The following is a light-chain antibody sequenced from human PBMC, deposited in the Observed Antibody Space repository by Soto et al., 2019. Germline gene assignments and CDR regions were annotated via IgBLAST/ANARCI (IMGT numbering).Light chain of an antibody. J-gene: IGKJ5*01. CDR2: QAS. CDR1: HGIIAW. V-gene: IGKV1-5*03. Sequence: DIQMTQSPFTLPASVGDRVTSTCRASHGIIAWLAWCQQKPGKAPNLLICQASYLASGVPSRFSGGGSGTEFTLTISSLQPDDFATYYCQQGYSTTPITFGQATRLEI. CDR3: QQGYSTTPIT.